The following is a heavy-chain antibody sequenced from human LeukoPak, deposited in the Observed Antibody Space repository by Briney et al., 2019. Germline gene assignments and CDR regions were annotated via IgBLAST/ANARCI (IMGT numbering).Heavy chain of an antibody. CDR2: IIPIFGTA. Sequence: AASVRVSCKAPGGTFSSYAISWMRQAPGQGLEWMGGIIPIFGTANYAQKFQGRVTITTDESTSTAYMELSSLRSEDTAVYYCARSKLNYGSGSYYSADYWGQGTLVTVSS. J-gene: IGHJ4*02. CDR1: GGTFSSYA. CDR3: ARSKLNYGSGSYYSADY. D-gene: IGHD3-10*01. V-gene: IGHV1-69*05.